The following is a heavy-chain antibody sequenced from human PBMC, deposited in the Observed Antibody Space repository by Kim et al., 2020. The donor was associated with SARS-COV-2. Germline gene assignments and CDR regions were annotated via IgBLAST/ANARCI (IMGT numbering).Heavy chain of an antibody. CDR3: ARSQRPIVVVTALGY. CDR1: GYTFTSYY. CDR2: INPSGGST. J-gene: IGHJ4*02. V-gene: IGHV1-46*01. Sequence: ASVKVSCKASGYTFTSYYMHWVRQAPGQGLEWMGIINPSGGSTSYTQKFQGRVTMTRDTSTSTVYMELSSLRSEDTAVYYCARSQRPIVVVTALGYWGQGTLVTVSS. D-gene: IGHD2-21*02.